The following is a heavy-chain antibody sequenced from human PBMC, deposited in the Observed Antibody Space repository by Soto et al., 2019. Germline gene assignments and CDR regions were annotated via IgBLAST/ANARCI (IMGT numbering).Heavy chain of an antibody. J-gene: IGHJ6*02. V-gene: IGHV3-33*01. CDR1: GFTFSSYG. CDR3: ARVKVGGSYVYYYYGMDV. Sequence: GGSLRLSCAASGFTFSSYGMHWVRQAPGKGLEWVAVIWYDGSNKYYADSVKGRFTISRDNSKNTLYLQMNSLRAEDTAVYYCARVKVGGSYVYYYYGMDVWGQGTTVTVSS. D-gene: IGHD1-26*01. CDR2: IWYDGSNK.